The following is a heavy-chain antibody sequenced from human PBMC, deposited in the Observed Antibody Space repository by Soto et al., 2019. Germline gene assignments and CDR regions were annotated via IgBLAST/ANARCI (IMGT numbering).Heavy chain of an antibody. J-gene: IGHJ4*02. Sequence: QVQLVQSGAEVKKPGSSVKVSCKASGGTFSSYTISWVRQAPGQGLEWMGRIIPILGIANYAQKFQGRVTFTADKSTSTAYMELSSLRSEDTAVYYCARAHYDYIWGFDYWGQGTLVTVSS. V-gene: IGHV1-69*02. D-gene: IGHD3-16*01. CDR2: IIPILGIA. CDR1: GGTFSSYT. CDR3: ARAHYDYIWGFDY.